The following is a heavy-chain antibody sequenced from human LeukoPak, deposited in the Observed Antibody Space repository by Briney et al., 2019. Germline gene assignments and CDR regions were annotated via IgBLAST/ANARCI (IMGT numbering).Heavy chain of an antibody. J-gene: IGHJ3*02. CDR1: GGSISSYY. Sequence: PSETLSLTCTVSGGSISSYYWGWIRQPPGKGLEWIGEINHSGSTNYNPSLKSRVTISVDTSKNQFSLKLSSVTAADTAVYYCARAAYDYGDYGHAFDIWGQGTMVTVSS. CDR2: INHSGST. D-gene: IGHD4-17*01. CDR3: ARAAYDYGDYGHAFDI. V-gene: IGHV4-34*01.